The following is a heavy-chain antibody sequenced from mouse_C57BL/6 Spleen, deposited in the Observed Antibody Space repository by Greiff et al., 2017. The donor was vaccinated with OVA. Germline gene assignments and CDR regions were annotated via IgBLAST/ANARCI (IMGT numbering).Heavy chain of an antibody. Sequence: ESGPGLVKPSQSLSLTCSVTGYSITSGYYWNWIRQFPGNKLEWMGYISYDGSNNYNPSLKNRISITRDTSKNQFFLKLNSVTTEDTATDYCATLDSNSWFAYWGQGTLVTVSA. J-gene: IGHJ3*01. CDR3: ATLDSNSWFAY. D-gene: IGHD2-5*01. CDR1: GYSITSGYY. V-gene: IGHV3-6*01. CDR2: ISYDGSN.